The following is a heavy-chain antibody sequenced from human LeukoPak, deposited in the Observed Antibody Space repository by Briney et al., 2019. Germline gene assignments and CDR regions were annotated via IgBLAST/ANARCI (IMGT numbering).Heavy chain of an antibody. CDR2: IYPGDSDT. CDR3: ARQSYSGAAGYYYGMDV. D-gene: IGHD1-26*01. Sequence: GESLKISCKGSGYSFTTYWVAWVRQMPGKGLEWMGIIYPGDSDTRYSPSFQGQVTISADRSISTAYLQWSSLLAMDSPRYYDARQSYSGAAGYYYGMDVWGQGTTVTVSS. CDR1: GYSFTTYW. V-gene: IGHV5-51*01. J-gene: IGHJ6*02.